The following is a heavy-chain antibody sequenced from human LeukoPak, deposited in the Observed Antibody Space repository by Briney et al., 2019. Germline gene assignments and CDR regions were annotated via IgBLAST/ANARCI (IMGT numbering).Heavy chain of an antibody. Sequence: GGSLRLSCTASGFTFGSFAMSWVRQAPGKGLEWVSGISGSGTNTYYADSVKGRFTISRDNSKTTLYLQMNSLRAEDTAVYYCAKSPHYRVTANIYYFDNWGQGTLVTVSP. CDR3: AKSPHYRVTANIYYFDN. D-gene: IGHD3-10*01. CDR1: GFTFGSFA. CDR2: ISGSGTNT. J-gene: IGHJ4*02. V-gene: IGHV3-23*01.